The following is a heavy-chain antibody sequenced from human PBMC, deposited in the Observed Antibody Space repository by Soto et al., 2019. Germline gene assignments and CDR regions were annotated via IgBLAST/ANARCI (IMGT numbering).Heavy chain of an antibody. V-gene: IGHV3-23*01. CDR3: AKGSVTNPRFDP. CDR2: ISGSGGST. J-gene: IGHJ5*02. D-gene: IGHD4-4*01. CDR1: GFTFSSYA. Sequence: LRLSCAASGFTFSSYAMSWVRQAPGKGLEWVSAISGSGGSTHYADSVKGRFTISRDNSKNTLYLQMNSLRAEDTAVYYCAKGSVTNPRFDPWGRGTLVTVSS.